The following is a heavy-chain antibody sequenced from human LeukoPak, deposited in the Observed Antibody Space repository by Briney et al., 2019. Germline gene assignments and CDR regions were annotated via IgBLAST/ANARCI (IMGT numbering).Heavy chain of an antibody. CDR2: ISSNGGST. J-gene: IGHJ4*02. CDR3: VALNYYDSSGYYFLRDY. Sequence: GGSLRLSCAASGFTFSSYSMNWVRQAPGKGLEYVSAISSNGGSTYYADSVKGRFTISRDNSKNTLYLQMSSLRAEDTAVYYCVALNYYDSSGYYFLRDYWGQGTLVTVSS. CDR1: GFTFSSYS. D-gene: IGHD3-22*01. V-gene: IGHV3-64D*09.